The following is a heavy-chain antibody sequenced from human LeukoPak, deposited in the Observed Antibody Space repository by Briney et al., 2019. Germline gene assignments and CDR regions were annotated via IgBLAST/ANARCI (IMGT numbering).Heavy chain of an antibody. CDR1: GFTFSSYW. V-gene: IGHV3-74*01. CDR3: ARVIYSGWEGEPSE. CDR2: INSDGSTT. J-gene: IGHJ4*02. Sequence: PGGSLRLSCAASGFTFSSYWVHWVRQAPGKGLVWVSRINSDGSTTSYADSVMGRFTISRDNAKNTLYLQMNSLRAEDTAVYYCARVIYSGWEGEPSEWGQGTLVTVSS. D-gene: IGHD6-19*01.